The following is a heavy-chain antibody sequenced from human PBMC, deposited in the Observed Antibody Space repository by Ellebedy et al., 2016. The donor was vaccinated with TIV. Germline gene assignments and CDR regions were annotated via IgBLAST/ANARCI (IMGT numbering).Heavy chain of an antibody. CDR3: ARRMGYCSSTSCWTYYYGMDV. J-gene: IGHJ6*02. CDR1: GYSFTSYW. V-gene: IGHV5-10-1*01. CDR2: IDPSDSYT. D-gene: IGHD2-2*01. Sequence: GGSLRLXCKGSGYSFTSYWIGWVRQMPGKGLEWMGRIDPSDSYTNYSPSFQGHVTISADKSISTAYLQWSSLKASDTAMYYCARRMGYCSSTSCWTYYYGMDVWGQGTTVTVSS.